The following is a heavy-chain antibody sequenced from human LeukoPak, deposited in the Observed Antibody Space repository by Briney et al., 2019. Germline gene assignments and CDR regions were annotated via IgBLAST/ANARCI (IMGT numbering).Heavy chain of an antibody. CDR1: GFTFSSYW. V-gene: IGHV3-7*01. CDR2: IKQDGSEK. CDR3: ARDPYLSSVFVI. Sequence: GGSLRLSCAASGFTFSSYWMSRVRQAPGKGLEWVANIKQDGSEKYYVDSVKGRFTISRDNVKNSLYLQMNSLRAEDTAVYYCARDPYLSSVFVIWGQGTMVTVSS. D-gene: IGHD2/OR15-2a*01. J-gene: IGHJ3*02.